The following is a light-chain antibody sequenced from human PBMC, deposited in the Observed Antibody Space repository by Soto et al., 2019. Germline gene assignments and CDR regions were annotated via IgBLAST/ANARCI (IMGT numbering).Light chain of an antibody. CDR3: QQYNNWPPT. Sequence: PGERVTLSCRASQSVSRSYLTCYQHKPGQAPRLLICGASTRATGIPARFTGSGSGTEFTLTISSLQSEDFAVYYCQQYNNWPPTFGQGTRLEI. J-gene: IGKJ5*01. V-gene: IGKV3D-15*01. CDR1: QSVSRSY. CDR2: GAS.